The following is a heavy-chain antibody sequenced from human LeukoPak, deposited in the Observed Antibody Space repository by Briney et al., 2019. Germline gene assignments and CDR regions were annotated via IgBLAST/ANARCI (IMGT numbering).Heavy chain of an antibody. CDR2: INPSGGST. CDR1: GYTFTSYS. Sequence: ASVKVSCKASGYTFTSYSMNWVRQAPGQGLEWVGIINPSGGSTNYAQKFQGRVTMTRDTSTSTVYMEMSSLRSEDTGVYYCARDIDYDYWGQGPLVTVSS. CDR3: ARDIDYDY. J-gene: IGHJ4*02. D-gene: IGHD4-11*01. V-gene: IGHV1-46*01.